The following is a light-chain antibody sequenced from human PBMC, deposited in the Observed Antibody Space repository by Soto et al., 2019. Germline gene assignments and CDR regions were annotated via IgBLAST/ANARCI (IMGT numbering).Light chain of an antibody. CDR1: SSNVGTYDL. J-gene: IGLJ2*01. V-gene: IGLV2-23*01. CDR2: EGT. CDR3: CSFAVGAALV. Sequence: QSVLTQPASVSASPGQSITISCTGTSSNVGTYDLVSWYQHHPDKAPKLIIYEGTKRPSGISSRFSGSKSGNTASLTISGLQAEDDSDDYCCSFAVGAALVFGGGTKLTVL.